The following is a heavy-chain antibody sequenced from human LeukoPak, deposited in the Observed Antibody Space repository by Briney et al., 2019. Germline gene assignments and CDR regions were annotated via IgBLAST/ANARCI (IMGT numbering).Heavy chain of an antibody. Sequence: SETLSLTCTVSGDSLSSSRSYWGWIRQPPGKGLEWIASIYYSGSTYYSPSLKSRVTISVDSSKNQFSLKLNSVTAADTAVYYCARVYYSRSYDYWYFDLWGRGTLVTVSS. D-gene: IGHD6-13*01. J-gene: IGHJ2*01. CDR3: ARVYYSRSYDYWYFDL. CDR1: GDSLSSSRSY. CDR2: IYYSGST. V-gene: IGHV4-39*07.